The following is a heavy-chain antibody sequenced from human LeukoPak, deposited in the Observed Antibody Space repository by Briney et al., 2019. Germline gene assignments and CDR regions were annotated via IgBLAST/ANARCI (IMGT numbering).Heavy chain of an antibody. Sequence: GGSLRLSCAASGFTFSSYWMHWVRQAPGKGLVWVSRIKSDGSTNYAGSVKGRFTISRDNAKNTLFLQMNSLRAEDTAMYYCARARNTVTTGDAFDTWGQGTMVTISS. CDR3: ARARNTVTTGDAFDT. D-gene: IGHD4-17*01. V-gene: IGHV3-74*01. CDR2: IKSDGST. J-gene: IGHJ3*02. CDR1: GFTFSSYW.